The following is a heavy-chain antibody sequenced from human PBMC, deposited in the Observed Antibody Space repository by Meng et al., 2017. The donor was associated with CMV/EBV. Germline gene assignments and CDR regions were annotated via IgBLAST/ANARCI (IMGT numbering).Heavy chain of an antibody. J-gene: IGHJ4*02. V-gene: IGHV3-48*03. CDR3: AKGRSIEAPGTRYFDC. D-gene: IGHD6-13*01. CDR1: GFTFSSYE. CDR2: ISSSGSTI. Sequence: GGSLRLSCAASGFTFSSYEMNWVRQAPGKGLEWVSYISSSGSTIYYADSVEGRFTISRDNSKNTLYLQMNSLRAEDTAVYYCAKGRSIEAPGTRYFDCWGQGTLVTVSS.